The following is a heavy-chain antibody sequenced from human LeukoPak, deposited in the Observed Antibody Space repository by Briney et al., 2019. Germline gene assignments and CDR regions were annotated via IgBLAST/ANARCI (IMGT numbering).Heavy chain of an antibody. J-gene: IGHJ4*02. CDR2: ISAYNGNT. CDR1: GYTFTSYG. CDR3: ARVLGIRLWGSSDY. V-gene: IGHV1-18*01. Sequence: ASVKVSCKASGYTFTSYGITWVRQAPGQGLEWMGWISAYNGNTNYARKFQDRVTMTTDTSTSTAYMELRSLRSDDTAMYYCARVLGIRLWGSSDYWGQGTLVTVSS. D-gene: IGHD5-18*01.